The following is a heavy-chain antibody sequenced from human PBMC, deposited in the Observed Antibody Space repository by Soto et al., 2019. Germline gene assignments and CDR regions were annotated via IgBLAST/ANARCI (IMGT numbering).Heavy chain of an antibody. CDR1: GYTFTSYG. V-gene: IGHV1-18*01. J-gene: IGHJ4*02. Sequence: QVQLVQSGAEVKKPGASVKVSCKASGYTFTSYGISWVRQAPGKGLDGMGWISAYNGNTNYAQKLQGRVTMPTDTXTSPAYMELRSLRSDDTAVDYCARRPKAGATHFDYWGQGTLVTVSS. CDR3: ARRPKAGATHFDY. D-gene: IGHD1-26*01. CDR2: ISAYNGNT.